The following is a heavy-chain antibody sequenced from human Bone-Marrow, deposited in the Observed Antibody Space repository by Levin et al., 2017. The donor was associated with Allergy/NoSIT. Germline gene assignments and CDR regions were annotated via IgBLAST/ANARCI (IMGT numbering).Heavy chain of an antibody. CDR2: ISYDGSNK. V-gene: IGHV3-30*18. D-gene: IGHD3-22*01. Sequence: PGGSLRLSCAASGFTFSSYGMHWVRQAPGKGLEWVAVISYDGSNKYYADSVKGRFTISRDNSKNTLYLQMNSLRAEDTAVYYCAKEGGARSRSDSSGYYHYYFDYWGQGTLVTVSS. J-gene: IGHJ4*02. CDR3: AKEGGARSRSDSSGYYHYYFDY. CDR1: GFTFSSYG.